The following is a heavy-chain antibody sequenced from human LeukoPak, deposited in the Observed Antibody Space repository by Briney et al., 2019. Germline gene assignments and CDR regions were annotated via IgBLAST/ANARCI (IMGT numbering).Heavy chain of an antibody. J-gene: IGHJ1*01. CDR3: ARVSLLGYCSGGSCPAAEYFQH. CDR1: GFTFSSHT. V-gene: IGHV3-48*01. CDR2: ISSSSSTI. Sequence: GGSLRLSCAASGFTFSSHTMNWVRQAPGKGLEWVSYISSSSSTIYYADSVKGRFTISRDNAKNSLYLQMNSLRAEDTAVYYCARVSLLGYCSGGSCPAAEYFQHWGQGTLVTVSS. D-gene: IGHD2-15*01.